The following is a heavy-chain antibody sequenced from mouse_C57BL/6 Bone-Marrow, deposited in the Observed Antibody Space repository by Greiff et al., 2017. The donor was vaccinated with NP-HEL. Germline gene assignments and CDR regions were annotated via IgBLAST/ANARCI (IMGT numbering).Heavy chain of an antibody. D-gene: IGHD1-1*01. CDR3: ARQSLRYFDY. CDR1: GFTFSSYT. Sequence: DVMLVESGGGLVKPGGSLKLSCAASGFTFSSYTMSWVRQTPEKRLEWVATISGGGGNTYYPDSVKDRFTISRDNAKNTLYLQMSSLRSEDTALYYCARQSLRYFDYWGQGTTLTVSS. J-gene: IGHJ2*01. CDR2: ISGGGGNT. V-gene: IGHV5-9*01.